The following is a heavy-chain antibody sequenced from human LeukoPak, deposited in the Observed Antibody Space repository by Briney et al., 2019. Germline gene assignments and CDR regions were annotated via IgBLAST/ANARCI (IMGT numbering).Heavy chain of an antibody. CDR2: IKKDGSEK. CDR3: ARGHWGLDS. Sequence: GGSLRLSCTASGFTFSSYWMSWVRQAPGKGLEWVANIKKDGSEKKYVDSVKGRFTLSRDNARNSLYLQMNSLRAEDTAVYYCARGHWGLDSWGQGTLVSVSS. J-gene: IGHJ4*02. CDR1: GFTFSSYW. V-gene: IGHV3-7*01. D-gene: IGHD7-27*01.